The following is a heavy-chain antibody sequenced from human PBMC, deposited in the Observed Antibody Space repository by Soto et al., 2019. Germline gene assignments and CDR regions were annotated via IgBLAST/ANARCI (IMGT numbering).Heavy chain of an antibody. D-gene: IGHD2-2*02. Sequence: QVQLVQSGAAVKKPGSSVKVSCKASGGTFSSYAISWVRQAPGQGLEWMGGIIPIFGTANYAQKFQGRVTITADESTSTAYMELSSLRSEDTAVYYCASRLYCSSTSCYTGFDPWGQGTLVTVSS. J-gene: IGHJ5*02. V-gene: IGHV1-69*01. CDR2: IIPIFGTA. CDR3: ASRLYCSSTSCYTGFDP. CDR1: GGTFSSYA.